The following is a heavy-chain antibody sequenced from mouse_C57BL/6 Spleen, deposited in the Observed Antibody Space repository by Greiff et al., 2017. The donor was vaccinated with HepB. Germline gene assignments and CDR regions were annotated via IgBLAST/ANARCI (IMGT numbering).Heavy chain of an antibody. CDR2: IYPGDGDT. V-gene: IGHV1-80*01. D-gene: IGHD5-5*01. Sequence: VKLVESGAELVKPGASVKISCKASGYAFSSYWMNWVKQRPGKGLEWIGQIYPGDGDTNYNGKFKGKATLTADKSSSTAYMQLSSLTSEDSAVYFCAREDYLGFAYWGQGTLVTVSA. J-gene: IGHJ3*01. CDR1: GYAFSSYW. CDR3: AREDYLGFAY.